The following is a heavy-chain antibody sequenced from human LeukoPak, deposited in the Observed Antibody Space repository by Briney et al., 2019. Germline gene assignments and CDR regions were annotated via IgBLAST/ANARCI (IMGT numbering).Heavy chain of an antibody. Sequence: PSQTLSLTRTVSGGSITSGTYYWTWIRQPAGKGLEWIGRVHSSGFTYYKTSLKSRVSISIDTSNNQFFLNVTSVTAAGTGVYYCGRDGGFYSESTSGYGDPYDIWGQGTMVTVSS. CDR1: GGSITSGTYY. CDR2: VHSSGFT. J-gene: IGHJ3*02. D-gene: IGHD3-22*01. CDR3: GRDGGFYSESTSGYGDPYDI. V-gene: IGHV4-61*02.